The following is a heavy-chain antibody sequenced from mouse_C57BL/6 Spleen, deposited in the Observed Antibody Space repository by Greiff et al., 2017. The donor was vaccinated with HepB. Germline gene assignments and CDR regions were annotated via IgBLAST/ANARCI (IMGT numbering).Heavy chain of an antibody. CDR2: IDPSDSYT. Sequence: VQLQQSGAELVMPGASVKLSCKASGYTFTSYWMHWVKQRPGQGLEWIGEIDPSDSYTNYNQKFKGKSTLTVDKSSSTAYMQLSSLTSEDSAVYYCARTGLEGFAYWGQRTLVTVSA. CDR3: ARTGLEGFAY. V-gene: IGHV1-69*01. J-gene: IGHJ3*01. CDR1: GYTFTSYW.